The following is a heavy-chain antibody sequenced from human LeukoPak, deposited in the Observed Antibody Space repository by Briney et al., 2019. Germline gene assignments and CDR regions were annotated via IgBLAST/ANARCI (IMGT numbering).Heavy chain of an antibody. D-gene: IGHD5-24*01. J-gene: IGHJ4*02. V-gene: IGHV3-64*01. CDR1: GFTFSGSA. CDR3: AKARDVYNLLPLDY. CDR2: ISSNGGST. Sequence: PGGSLRLSCAASGFTFSGSAMHWVRQAPGKGLEYVSAISSNGGSTYYANSVKGRFTISRDNSKNTLYLQMGSLRAEDMAVYYCAKARDVYNLLPLDYWGQGTLVTVSS.